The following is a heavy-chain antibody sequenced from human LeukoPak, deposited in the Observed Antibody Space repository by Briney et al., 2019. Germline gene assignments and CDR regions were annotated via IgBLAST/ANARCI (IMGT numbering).Heavy chain of an antibody. CDR2: ISGSGGST. D-gene: IGHD5-12*01. J-gene: IGHJ4*02. V-gene: IGHV3-23*01. CDR1: GFTFSSYA. CDR3: ASVATRPGYYFDY. Sequence: GGSLRLSCAASGFTFSSYAMSWVRQAPGKGLEWVSAISGSGGSTYYADSVKGRFTISRDNSKNTLYLQMNSLRAEDTAVYHCASVATRPGYYFDYWGQGTLVTVSS.